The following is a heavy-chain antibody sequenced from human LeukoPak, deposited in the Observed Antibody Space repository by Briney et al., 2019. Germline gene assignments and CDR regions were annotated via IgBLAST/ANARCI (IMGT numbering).Heavy chain of an antibody. CDR1: GGTFSSYA. V-gene: IGHV1-69*05. CDR2: IIPIFGTA. J-gene: IGHJ4*02. CDR3: ARGGRFPEEKYCSGGSCYYFDY. Sequence: GSSVKVSCKASGGTFSSYAISWVRQAPGQGLGWMGGIIPIFGTAHYAQKFQGRVTITTDESTSTAYMELISLRSDDTAVYYCARGGRFPEEKYCSGGSCYYFDYWGQGTLVTVSS. D-gene: IGHD2-15*01.